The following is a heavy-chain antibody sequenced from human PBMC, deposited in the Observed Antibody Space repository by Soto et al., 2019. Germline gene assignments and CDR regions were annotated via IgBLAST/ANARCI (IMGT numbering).Heavy chain of an antibody. Sequence: QVQLQESGPGLVKPSETLSLTCSVSGGSISNHYLSWIRQPPGKGLEWIGYIYYNGNTNYNPSLKSRVTMSVDTSMNQISLKLTTVTAADTAVYYCTRANWYSEYWGQGTLVTVSS. CDR2: IYYNGNT. V-gene: IGHV4-59*11. CDR1: GGSISNHY. D-gene: IGHD7-27*01. CDR3: TRANWYSEY. J-gene: IGHJ4*02.